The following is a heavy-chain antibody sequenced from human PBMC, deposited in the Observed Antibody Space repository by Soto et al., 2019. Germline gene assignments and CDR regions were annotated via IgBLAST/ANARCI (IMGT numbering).Heavy chain of an antibody. CDR2: ISGSGIST. CDR3: ETTSGATKVY. D-gene: IGHD3-16*01. CDR1: GFTFTSYA. J-gene: IGHJ4*02. Sequence: EVQLLESGGGLVQPGGSLRLSCAASGFTFTSYAMSWVRQAPGKGLEWVSVISGSGISTYYADFVKGRFTISRDTSKNIRYLQMDSLRAEDTAVYHGETTSGATKVYWGQGTLVTVAS. V-gene: IGHV3-23*01.